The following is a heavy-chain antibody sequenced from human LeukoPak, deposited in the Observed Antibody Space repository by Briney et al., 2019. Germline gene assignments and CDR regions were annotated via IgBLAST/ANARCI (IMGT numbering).Heavy chain of an antibody. CDR2: IYYSGNT. V-gene: IGHV4-30-4*08. J-gene: IGHJ4*02. CDR3: ARRSSSSGSGFDY. D-gene: IGHD6-6*01. CDR1: GGSISSSSYY. Sequence: SETLSLTCTVSGGSISSSSYYWGWIRQPPGKGLEWIGYIYYSGNTYYNPSLKSRVTISADTSQNQFSLKLSSLTAADTAVYYCARRSSSSGSGFDYWGQGTLATVSS.